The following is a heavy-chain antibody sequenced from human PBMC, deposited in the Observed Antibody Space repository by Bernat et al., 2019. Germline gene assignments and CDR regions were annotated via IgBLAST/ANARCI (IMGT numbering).Heavy chain of an antibody. CDR3: ARVDDRPSGATRPFDY. CDR2: IYYSGST. V-gene: IGHV4-39*01. D-gene: IGHD1-26*01. Sequence: QLQLQESGPGLVKPSETLSLTCTVSGGSISSSSYYWGWIRQPPGKGLEWIGCIYYSGSTYYNPSLKSRVTISVDPSKNQFSLKLSSVTAADTAVYYCARVDDRPSGATRPFDYWGQGTLVTVSS. CDR1: GGSISSSSYY. J-gene: IGHJ4*02.